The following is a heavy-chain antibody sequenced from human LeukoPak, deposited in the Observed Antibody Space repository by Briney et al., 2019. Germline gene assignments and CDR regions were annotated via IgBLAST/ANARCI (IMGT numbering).Heavy chain of an antibody. D-gene: IGHD6-19*01. CDR1: GYTFTSYD. Sequence: ASVKVSCKASGYTFTSYDINWVRQATGQGLAWMGWMNPNSGNTGYAQKFQGGVTMTRNTSISTAYMELSSLRSEDTAVYYCARGLTSSGWFDDAFDIWGQGTMVTVSS. V-gene: IGHV1-8*01. CDR3: ARGLTSSGWFDDAFDI. J-gene: IGHJ3*02. CDR2: MNPNSGNT.